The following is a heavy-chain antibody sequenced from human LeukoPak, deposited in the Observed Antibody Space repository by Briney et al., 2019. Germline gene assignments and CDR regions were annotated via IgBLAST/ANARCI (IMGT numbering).Heavy chain of an antibody. Sequence: GGSLRLSCAASGLSFSGYTMHWVRQAPGEGLEWVSSISRTSTYIYYADSVKGRFTISRDNAKNSLSLQMDSLRAEDTAVYFCARDRWRVETTNYYSAFEAFDIWGQGTTVTVSS. J-gene: IGHJ3*02. V-gene: IGHV3-21*01. CDR2: ISRTSTYI. CDR1: GLSFSGYT. D-gene: IGHD1-26*01. CDR3: ARDRWRVETTNYYSAFEAFDI.